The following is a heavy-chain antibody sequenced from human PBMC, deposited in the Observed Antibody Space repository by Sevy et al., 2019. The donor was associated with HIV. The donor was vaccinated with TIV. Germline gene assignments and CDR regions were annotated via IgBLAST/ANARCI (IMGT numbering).Heavy chain of an antibody. CDR1: GFTFSNYW. Sequence: GGSLRLSCVASGFTFSNYWMNWVRQAPGKGLEWVSNINKNGTEIYSVDSVKGRFTFSRDNTKNSVYLQMNSLRAEDTAIYYCAINSDYGMDAWGQGTTVTVSS. J-gene: IGHJ6*02. V-gene: IGHV3-7*01. D-gene: IGHD4-4*01. CDR2: INKNGTEI. CDR3: AINSDYGMDA.